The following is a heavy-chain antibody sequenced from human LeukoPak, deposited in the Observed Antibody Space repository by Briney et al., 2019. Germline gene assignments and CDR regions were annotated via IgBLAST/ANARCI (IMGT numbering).Heavy chain of an antibody. D-gene: IGHD2-2*01. CDR3: ARAGHIVVVPAAPDY. CDR1: GFTFSDYY. V-gene: IGHV3-11*01. Sequence: GVSLRLSCAASGFTFSDYYMSGIRQAPGKGLEWVSYISSSGSTIYYADSVKGRFTISRDNAKNSLYLQMNSLRAEDTAVYYCARAGHIVVVPAAPDYWGQGTLVTVSS. J-gene: IGHJ4*02. CDR2: ISSSGSTI.